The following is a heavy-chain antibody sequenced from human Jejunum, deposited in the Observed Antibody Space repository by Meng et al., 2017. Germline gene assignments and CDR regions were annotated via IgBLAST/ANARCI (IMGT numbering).Heavy chain of an antibody. CDR1: GFTFSSYG. Sequence: VQLVESGGGVVQPGGSLRLSCAASGFTFSSYGMLWVRQAPGKGLEWVALMSFDGSKIFYGDSVKGRFTISRDNSKNTLYLQMNSLRAEDTAVYYCAFGVCGSNCYYLESWGQGTLVTVSS. V-gene: IGHV3-30*03. CDR2: MSFDGSKI. CDR3: AFGVCGSNCYYLES. J-gene: IGHJ4*02. D-gene: IGHD3-22*01.